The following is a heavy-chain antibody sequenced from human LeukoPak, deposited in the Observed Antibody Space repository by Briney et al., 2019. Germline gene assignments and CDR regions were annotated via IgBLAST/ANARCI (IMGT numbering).Heavy chain of an antibody. CDR2: VYYSGTT. J-gene: IGHJ5*02. Sequence: SETLSLTCTVSGDSFSSYYWTWIRQPPGRGLEWIGYVYYSGTTNYNPSLKSRVTISIDTSKNQFSLKLSSVTATDTAVYYCARHGGDYGAPEDWFDPWGQGTLVTVSS. CDR3: ARHGGDYGAPEDWFDP. V-gene: IGHV4-59*01. CDR1: GDSFSSYY. D-gene: IGHD2-21*02.